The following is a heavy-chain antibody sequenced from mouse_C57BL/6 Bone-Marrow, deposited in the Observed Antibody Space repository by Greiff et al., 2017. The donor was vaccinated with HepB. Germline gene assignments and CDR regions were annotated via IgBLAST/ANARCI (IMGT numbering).Heavy chain of an antibody. CDR2: IDPSDSYT. V-gene: IGHV1-69*01. D-gene: IGHD1-1*02. Sequence: QVQLQQPGAELVMPGASVKLSCKASGYTFTSYWMHWVKQRPGQGLEWIGEIDPSDSYTNYNQKFKGKSTLTVDKSSSTAYMQLSSLTSEDSAVYYCARDRGSYGPWFAYWGQGTLVTVSA. CDR1: GYTFTSYW. CDR3: ARDRGSYGPWFAY. J-gene: IGHJ3*01.